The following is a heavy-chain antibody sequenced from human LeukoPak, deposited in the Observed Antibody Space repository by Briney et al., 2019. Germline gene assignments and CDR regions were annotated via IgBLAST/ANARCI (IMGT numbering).Heavy chain of an antibody. CDR2: IYHSGST. Sequence: KASETLSLTCTVSGGSIRSYYWSWIRQPPGKGLEWIGYIYHSGSTNYNPSLKSRVTISVDTSKNQFSLKLSSVTAADTAVYYCARGSLTGYSYYFDYWGQGTLVTVSS. CDR1: GGSIRSYY. CDR3: ARGSLTGYSYYFDY. D-gene: IGHD3-9*01. V-gene: IGHV4-59*01. J-gene: IGHJ4*02.